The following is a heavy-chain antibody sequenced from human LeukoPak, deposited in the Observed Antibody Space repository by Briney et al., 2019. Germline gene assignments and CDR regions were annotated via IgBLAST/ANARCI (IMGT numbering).Heavy chain of an antibody. CDR2: IYYNGST. CDR3: ARDMYSSGWASYWYFDL. CDR1: DGSISSYY. V-gene: IGHV4-59*01. J-gene: IGHJ2*01. Sequence: PSETLSLTCTVSDGSISSYYWSWIRQPPGKGLDWFGYIYYNGSTNYNPSLKSRVNISVDTSKNQFSLKLSSVTAADTAVYYCARDMYSSGWASYWYFDLWGRGTLVTVSS. D-gene: IGHD6-19*01.